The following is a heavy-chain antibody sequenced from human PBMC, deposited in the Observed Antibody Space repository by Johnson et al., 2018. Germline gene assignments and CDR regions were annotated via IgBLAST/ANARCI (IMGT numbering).Heavy chain of an antibody. CDR3: AKDGEVAAVGTGGYFHH. D-gene: IGHD2-15*01. CDR1: GFTFSAYG. J-gene: IGHJ1*01. Sequence: QVQLVESGGGVVQPGRSLRLSCAASGFTFSAYGMHWVRQAPGKGLQWVAVISYDGSNKYYAGSVKGRCTISRDNSKNTLYLQMNSLRGEDTAVYYCAKDGEVAAVGTGGYFHHGGQGILVTVSS. CDR2: ISYDGSNK. V-gene: IGHV3-30*18.